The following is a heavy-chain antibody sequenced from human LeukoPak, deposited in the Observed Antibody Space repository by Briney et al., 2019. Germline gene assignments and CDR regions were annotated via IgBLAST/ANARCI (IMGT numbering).Heavy chain of an antibody. CDR2: NYWDDDK. V-gene: IGHV2-5*02. CDR1: GFSTSTSRVG. Sequence: SGPTLVKPTQTLTLTRTFPGFSTSTSRVGVVWIRQPPGKSQERLALNYWDDDKRYSPSLKSRLTITKDTSKNQVGLTITNMDPVDTATYYCAHRTGRNWFDPWGQGTLVTVSS. CDR3: AHRTGRNWFDP. J-gene: IGHJ5*02.